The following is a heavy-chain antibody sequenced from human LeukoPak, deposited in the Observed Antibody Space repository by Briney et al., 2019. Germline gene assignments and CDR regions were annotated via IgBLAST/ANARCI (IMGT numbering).Heavy chain of an antibody. D-gene: IGHD6-19*01. V-gene: IGHV3-53*01. CDR3: VRGKRGNSGSYFDY. CDR2: IDSGGST. J-gene: IGHJ4*02. CDR1: GFTVSSNY. Sequence: GGSLRLSCAASGFTVSSNYMSWVRQAPGKGLEWVSIIDSGGSTYHADSVKGRFTISRDNSKNTLYVQMNSLRGEDTAVYYCVRGKRGNSGSYFDYWGQGTLVTVSS.